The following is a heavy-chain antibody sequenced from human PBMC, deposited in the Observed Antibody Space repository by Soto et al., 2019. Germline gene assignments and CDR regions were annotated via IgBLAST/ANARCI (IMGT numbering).Heavy chain of an antibody. CDR1: GYTFTSYE. CDR2: ISPSDGST. Sequence: ASVKVSCKASGYTFTSYEMYWVRQAPGQGLEWMGIISPSDGSTTYAQKFQGRVTMTRDTSTSTVYMEPSSLRSEDTAVYYCASDRRDGYNTFDYWGQGTLVTVSS. V-gene: IGHV1-46*01. D-gene: IGHD5-12*01. CDR3: ASDRRDGYNTFDY. J-gene: IGHJ4*02.